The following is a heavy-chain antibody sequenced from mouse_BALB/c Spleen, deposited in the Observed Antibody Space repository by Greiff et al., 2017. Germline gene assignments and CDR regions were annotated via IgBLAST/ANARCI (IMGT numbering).Heavy chain of an antibody. D-gene: IGHD2-14*01. Sequence: QVQLQQPGAELVKPGASVKLSCKASGYTFTSYWMHWVKQRPGQGLEWIGEINPSNGRTNYNEKFKSKATLTVDKSSSTAYMQLSSLTSEDSAVYYCARERYRYDVVAYWGQGTLVTVSA. CDR1: GYTFTSYW. J-gene: IGHJ3*01. CDR3: ARERYRYDVVAY. V-gene: IGHV1S81*02. CDR2: INPSNGRT.